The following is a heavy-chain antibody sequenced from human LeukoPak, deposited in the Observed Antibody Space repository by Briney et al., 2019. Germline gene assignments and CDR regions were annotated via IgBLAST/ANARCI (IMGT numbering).Heavy chain of an antibody. CDR2: IWYDGSNK. V-gene: IGHV3-33*01. CDR3: TRHEESWIFWSGPPASEAFDI. J-gene: IGHJ3*02. Sequence: GGSLRLSCAASGFTFSSYGMHWVRQAPGKGLEWVAVIWYDGSNKYYADSVKGRFTISRDNSKNTAYLQMNSLKTEDTAVYYCTRHEESWIFWSGPPASEAFDIWGQGTMVTVSS. CDR1: GFTFSSYG. D-gene: IGHD3-3*01.